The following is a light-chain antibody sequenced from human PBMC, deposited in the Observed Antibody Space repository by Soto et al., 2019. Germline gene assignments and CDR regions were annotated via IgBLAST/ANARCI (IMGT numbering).Light chain of an antibody. CDR3: SSYTTSSTLV. J-gene: IGLJ3*02. CDR2: EVS. V-gene: IGLV2-14*01. Sequence: QSAVTQPASVSGSPGQSITISCTGTSSDVGGYNYVSWYQQHPAKAPKLMIYEVSNRPSGVSHRFSGSKSGNTASLTISGLQAEDEPDYYCSSYTTSSTLVFGGGTKLTVL. CDR1: SSDVGGYNY.